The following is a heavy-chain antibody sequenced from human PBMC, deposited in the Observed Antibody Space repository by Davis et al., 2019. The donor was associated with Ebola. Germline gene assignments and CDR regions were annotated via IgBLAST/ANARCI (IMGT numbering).Heavy chain of an antibody. Sequence: MPSETLSLTCAVSGGSISSSNWWSWVRQPPGKGLEWIGEIYHSGSTNYNPSLKSRVTISVDKSKNQFSLKLSSVTAADTAVYYCARVTQQQLYLDLWGRGTLVTVSS. J-gene: IGHJ2*01. D-gene: IGHD6-13*01. CDR3: ARVTQQQLYLDL. CDR2: IYHSGST. CDR1: GGSISSSNW. V-gene: IGHV4-4*02.